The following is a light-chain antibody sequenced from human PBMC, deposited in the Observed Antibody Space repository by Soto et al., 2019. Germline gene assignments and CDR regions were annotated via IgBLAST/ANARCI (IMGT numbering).Light chain of an antibody. CDR3: QQYGSSLRT. V-gene: IGKV3-20*01. J-gene: IGKJ1*01. CDR1: ESISSNF. Sequence: EIVLTHSTGTLSLSPGERATLSCRASESISSNFLAWYQQKPGQAPRLLIYAASSRATGIPDRFSGSGSGTDFTLTISRLEPEDFAVYYCQQYGSSLRTFGQGTKV. CDR2: AAS.